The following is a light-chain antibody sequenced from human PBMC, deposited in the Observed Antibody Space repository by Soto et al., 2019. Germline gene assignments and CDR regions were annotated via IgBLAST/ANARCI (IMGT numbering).Light chain of an antibody. Sequence: EIQMTRSPSSMSACVRDRVTITSLACQSISSYLNWYQQRPGKAPKLLIYDASSLQSGVPSRFSGSGSGTEFTLTISSLQPDDFATYYCQQYNSYSPAFGQGTKVDIK. CDR1: QSISSY. CDR2: DAS. V-gene: IGKV1-5*01. J-gene: IGKJ1*01. CDR3: QQYNSYSPA.